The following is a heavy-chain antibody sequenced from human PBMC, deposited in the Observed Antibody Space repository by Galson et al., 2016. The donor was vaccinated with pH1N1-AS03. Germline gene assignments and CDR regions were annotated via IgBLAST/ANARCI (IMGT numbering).Heavy chain of an antibody. CDR2: ISTSSSSI. D-gene: IGHD6-19*01. V-gene: IGHV3-21*01. Sequence: SLRLSCAASGFPFSGYSMNWVRQAPGKGLEWVSFISTSSSSIYYADSVKGRFTISRDTAQNLLYLQMNSLRDEDTAVYYCARDGPPQGISVAGSFDFWGQGTLVTVSS. CDR3: ARDGPPQGISVAGSFDF. J-gene: IGHJ4*02. CDR1: GFPFSGYS.